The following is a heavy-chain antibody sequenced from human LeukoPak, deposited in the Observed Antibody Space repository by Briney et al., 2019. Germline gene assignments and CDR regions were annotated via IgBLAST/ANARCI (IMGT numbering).Heavy chain of an antibody. V-gene: IGHV3-53*01. CDR2: IYSGGST. CDR1: GFTVSSNY. J-gene: IGHJ3*02. CDR3: ARDSRGYSYGYGVAFDI. Sequence: GGSLRLSCAASGFTVSSNYMSWVRQAPGKGLEWVSVIYSGGSTYYADSVKGRFTISRDNSKNTLYLQMSSLRAEDTAVYYCARDSRGYSYGYGVAFDIWGQGTMVTVSS. D-gene: IGHD5-18*01.